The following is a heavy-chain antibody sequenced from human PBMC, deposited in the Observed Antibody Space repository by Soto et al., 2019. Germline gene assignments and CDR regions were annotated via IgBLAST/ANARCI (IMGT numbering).Heavy chain of an antibody. Sequence: TSETLSLTCAVSGGSISSSSYYWGWIRQPPGKGLEWIGSIYYSGSTYYNPSLKSRVTISVDTSKNQFSLKLSSVTAADTAVYYCARRAAAGNYYYMDVWGKGTTVTVSS. V-gene: IGHV4-39*01. CDR2: IYYSGST. D-gene: IGHD6-13*01. CDR3: ARRAAAGNYYYMDV. CDR1: GGSISSSSYY. J-gene: IGHJ6*03.